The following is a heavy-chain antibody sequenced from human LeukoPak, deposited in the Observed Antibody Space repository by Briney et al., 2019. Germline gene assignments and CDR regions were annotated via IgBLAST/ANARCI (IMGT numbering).Heavy chain of an antibody. CDR1: GFTFSSYD. D-gene: IGHD6-19*01. V-gene: IGHV3-23*01. CDR3: AKQTGYSSGWYFDY. CDR2: FSSVGPYK. J-gene: IGHJ4*02. Sequence: GGSLRLSCAASGFTFSSYDMNWVRQAPGQGLEWVALFSSVGPYKYYADSVKGRFTISRDNSKNTLYLQMNSLRAEDTAVYYCAKQTGYSSGWYFDYWGQGTLVTVSS.